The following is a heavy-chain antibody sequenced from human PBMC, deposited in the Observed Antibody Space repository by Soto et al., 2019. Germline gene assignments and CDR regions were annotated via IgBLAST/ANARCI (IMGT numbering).Heavy chain of an antibody. Sequence: GGSLRLSCAASGFTFSTYGMNWVRQAPGKGLEWISYISSRSSTIYYADSVQGRLIIYRDNGKNSLYLQMNSLRAEDTAVYYCAKVIPTMIVVVITPYFDYWGQGTLVTVSS. D-gene: IGHD3-22*01. CDR1: GFTFSTYG. CDR3: AKVIPTMIVVVITPYFDY. CDR2: ISSRSSTI. V-gene: IGHV3-48*01. J-gene: IGHJ4*02.